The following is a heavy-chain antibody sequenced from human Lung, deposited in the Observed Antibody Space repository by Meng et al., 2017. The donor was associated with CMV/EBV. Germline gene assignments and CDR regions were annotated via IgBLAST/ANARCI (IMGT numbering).Heavy chain of an antibody. V-gene: IGHV3-33*06. Sequence: ASGFTCSSEDMRWVRQARGRGLEWVAVVWCDGSNGYYADSVKGRFTMSRDDSKSTLYLQMNSQRAEDTAVYYCAKGGQLVPYRLDYWGQGTLVTVSS. CDR3: AKGGQLVPYRLDY. CDR2: VWCDGSNG. J-gene: IGHJ4*02. D-gene: IGHD6-6*01. CDR1: GFTCSSED.